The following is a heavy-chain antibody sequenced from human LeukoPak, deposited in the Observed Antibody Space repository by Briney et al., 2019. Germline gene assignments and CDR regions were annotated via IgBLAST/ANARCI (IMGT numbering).Heavy chain of an antibody. CDR3: ARGDYAERDFDY. J-gene: IGHJ4*02. CDR1: GGSISSYY. D-gene: IGHD4-17*01. CDR2: IYYSGST. Sequence: SETLSLTCTVSGGSISSYYWSWIRQPPGKGLEWIGYIYYSGSTNYNPSLKSRVTISVDTSKNQFSLKLSSVTAADTAVYYCARGDYAERDFDYWGQGTLVTVSS. V-gene: IGHV4-59*01.